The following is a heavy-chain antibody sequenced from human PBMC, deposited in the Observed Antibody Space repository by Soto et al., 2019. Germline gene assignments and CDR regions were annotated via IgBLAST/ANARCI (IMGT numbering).Heavy chain of an antibody. CDR2: IDPSDSYT. CDR3: ARHVLSRSSSWYVSWFAP. CDR1: GYSFTSYW. Sequence: GESLKISCKGSGYSFTSYWISWVRQMPGKGLEWMGRIDPSDSYTNYSPSFQGHVTISADKSISTAYLQWSSLKASDTAMYYCARHVLSRSSSWYVSWFAPWGQGTLVTVSS. J-gene: IGHJ5*02. D-gene: IGHD6-13*01. V-gene: IGHV5-10-1*01.